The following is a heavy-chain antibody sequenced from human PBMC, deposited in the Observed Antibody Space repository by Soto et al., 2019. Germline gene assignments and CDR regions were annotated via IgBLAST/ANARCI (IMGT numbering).Heavy chain of an antibody. CDR3: ARAGKPNEVFRFLQWSPWYYMDV. CDR2: IIPILGIA. CDR1: GGTFSSYT. V-gene: IGHV1-69*02. Sequence: ASVKVSSKASGGTFSSYTISRVRQAPGQGREWMGRIIPILGIANYAQKFQGRVTITADKSTSTAYMELSSLRSEDTAVYYCARAGKPNEVFRFLQWSPWYYMDVWGKGTTVTLSS. D-gene: IGHD3-3*01. J-gene: IGHJ6*03.